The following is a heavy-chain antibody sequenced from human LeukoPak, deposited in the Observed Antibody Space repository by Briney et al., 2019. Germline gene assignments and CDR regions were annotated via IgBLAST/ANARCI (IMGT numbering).Heavy chain of an antibody. J-gene: IGHJ4*02. CDR2: IKQDGSEK. CDR3: ARETPCGGDCYHFDY. CDR1: GFAFSSYW. V-gene: IGHV3-7*01. D-gene: IGHD2-21*02. Sequence: GSLRLSCAASGFAFSSYWMSWVRQAPGKGLEWVANIKQDGSEKYYVDSVKGRFTISRDNAKNSLYLQMNSLRAEDTAVYYCARETPCGGDCYHFDYWGQGTLVTVSS.